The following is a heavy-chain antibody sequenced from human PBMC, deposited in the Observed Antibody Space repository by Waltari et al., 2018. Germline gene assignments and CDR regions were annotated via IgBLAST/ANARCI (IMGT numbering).Heavy chain of an antibody. Sequence: EVQVVESGGGLVQPGGSLKLSCATSGFSFSGSSIHWVRQTSGKGLEWVGRIRREPYNYATAYSASVKGRFTISRDDSKNTAFLQMNSLMTEDTAVYYCARAGRYDFWNLHYWGQGILVAVSS. J-gene: IGHJ4*02. D-gene: IGHD3-3*01. CDR1: GFSFSGSS. CDR2: IRREPYNYAT. V-gene: IGHV3-73*01. CDR3: ARAGRYDFWNLHY.